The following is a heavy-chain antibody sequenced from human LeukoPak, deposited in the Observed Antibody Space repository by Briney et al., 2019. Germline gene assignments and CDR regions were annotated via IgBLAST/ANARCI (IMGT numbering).Heavy chain of an antibody. CDR3: ARDRPVARGDTPRFDH. CDR1: GFTFGIYN. CDR2: ISSTSGTM. J-gene: IGHJ4*02. Sequence: GGSLTLSCAPSGFTFGIYNMNWVRQAPGKGLEWLSYISSTSGTMYYADSVKGRFTISRDNAKNSLYLQINSLRDEDTAVYYCARDRPVARGDTPRFDHWGQGTLVTVSS. V-gene: IGHV3-48*02. D-gene: IGHD3-10*01.